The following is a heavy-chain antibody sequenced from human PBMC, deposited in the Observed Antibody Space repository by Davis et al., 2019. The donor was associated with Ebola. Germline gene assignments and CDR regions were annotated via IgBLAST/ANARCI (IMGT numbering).Heavy chain of an antibody. D-gene: IGHD3-22*01. V-gene: IGHV3-23*01. Sequence: PGGSLRLSCAASGFDFRNYVMSWVRQAPGKGLEWVSTLGTSADTYYADSVKGRFTISRDNSKNTLYLQMNGLRVEDTAIYYCTAYDSTFRNYWGQGTLVTVSS. J-gene: IGHJ4*02. CDR1: GFDFRNYV. CDR3: TAYDSTFRNY. CDR2: LGTSADT.